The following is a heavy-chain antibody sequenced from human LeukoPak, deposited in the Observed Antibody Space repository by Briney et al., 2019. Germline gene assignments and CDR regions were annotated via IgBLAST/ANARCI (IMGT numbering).Heavy chain of an antibody. CDR3: ARGGVHCSGGSCYKYLGY. J-gene: IGHJ4*02. CDR1: GGSFSGYY. D-gene: IGHD2-15*01. V-gene: IGHV4-34*01. CDR2: INHSGST. Sequence: SETLSRTCAGYGGSFSGYYWRWLRQPQGKGLEWFGEINHSGSTNYNPSLKSRVTISVDTSKTQFSLKLSSVTAADTAVYYCARGGVHCSGGSCYKYLGYWGQGTLVTVSS.